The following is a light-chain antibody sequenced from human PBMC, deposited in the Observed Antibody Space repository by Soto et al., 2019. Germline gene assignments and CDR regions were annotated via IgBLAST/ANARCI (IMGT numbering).Light chain of an antibody. V-gene: IGKV3-20*01. CDR2: GAS. Sequence: EIVLTQSPGILSLSPGERATLSCMAIHSVSSNYFAWYQQKPGQAPRLLVYGASSRASGIPDRFSGSGSGTDFTLTIIRLEPGDFAVYYCQQDSSSPLTFGGGPKVDIK. CDR1: HSVSSNY. J-gene: IGKJ4*01. CDR3: QQDSSSPLT.